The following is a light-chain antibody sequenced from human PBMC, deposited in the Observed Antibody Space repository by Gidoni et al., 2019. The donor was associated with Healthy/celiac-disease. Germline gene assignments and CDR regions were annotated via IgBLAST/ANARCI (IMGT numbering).Light chain of an antibody. CDR1: QSISSW. J-gene: IGKJ2*01. V-gene: IGKV1-5*01. CDR2: DAS. CDR3: QQYNSYHMYT. Sequence: DIQMTHSPSTLSASVGDRVTLTCRASQSISSWLAWYQQKPGKAPKLLIYDASSLESGVPSRFSGSGSGTEFTLTISSLQPDDFATYYCQQYNSYHMYTFGQGTKLEIK.